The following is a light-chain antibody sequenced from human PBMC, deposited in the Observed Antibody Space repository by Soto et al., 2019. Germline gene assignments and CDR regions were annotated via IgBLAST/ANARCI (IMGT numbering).Light chain of an antibody. CDR1: QSITNY. Sequence: DIQMTQSPSSLSASVGDRVTITCGASQSITNYLNWYQQKPGKAPKLLIYAASSLQSGVPSRFSGSESGTDFTLSISSPQPEDFATYYCQQSYSTPWTFGQGTKVEIK. CDR3: QQSYSTPWT. CDR2: AAS. J-gene: IGKJ1*01. V-gene: IGKV1-39*01.